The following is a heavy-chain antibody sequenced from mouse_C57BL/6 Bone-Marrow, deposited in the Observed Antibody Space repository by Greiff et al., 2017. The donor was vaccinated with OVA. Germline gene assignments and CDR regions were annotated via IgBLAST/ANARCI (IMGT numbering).Heavy chain of an antibody. V-gene: IGHV14-4*01. Sequence: EVKLVESGAELVRPGASVKLSCTASGFNIKDDYMHWVKQRPEQGLEWIGWIDPENGDTEYASKFQGKATITADTSSNTAYLQLSSLTSEDTAVYYCTTGMITTRYYAMDYWGQGTSVTVSS. D-gene: IGHD2-4*01. CDR1: GFNIKDDY. CDR2: IDPENGDT. CDR3: TTGMITTRYYAMDY. J-gene: IGHJ4*01.